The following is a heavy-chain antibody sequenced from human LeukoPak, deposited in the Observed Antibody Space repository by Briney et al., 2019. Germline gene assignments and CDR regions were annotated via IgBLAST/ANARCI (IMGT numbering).Heavy chain of an antibody. CDR3: ARDKPGGSYSGEYYFDY. J-gene: IGHJ4*02. V-gene: IGHV1-18*01. CDR2: ISAYNGNT. CDR1: GYTFTSYG. D-gene: IGHD1-26*01. Sequence: ASMKVSCKASGYTFTSYGISRVRQAPGQGLEWMGWISAYNGNTNYAQKLQGRVTMTTDTSTSTAYMELRSLRSDDTAVYYCARDKPGGSYSGEYYFDYWGQGTLVTVSS.